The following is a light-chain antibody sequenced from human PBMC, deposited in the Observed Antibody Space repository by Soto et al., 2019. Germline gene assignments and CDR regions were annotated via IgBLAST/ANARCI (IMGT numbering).Light chain of an antibody. V-gene: IGLV2-11*01. Sequence: QSVLTQPRSVSGSPGQSVTVSCTGTSVDVGDSDFVSWYQQHPGKAPKLMIYVVTKRPSGVPDRFSGSKSGTSASLAITGLQAEDEADYYCQSYDSSLSGYVFXTGTKVTVL. CDR2: VVT. J-gene: IGLJ1*01. CDR3: QSYDSSLSGYV. CDR1: SVDVGDSDF.